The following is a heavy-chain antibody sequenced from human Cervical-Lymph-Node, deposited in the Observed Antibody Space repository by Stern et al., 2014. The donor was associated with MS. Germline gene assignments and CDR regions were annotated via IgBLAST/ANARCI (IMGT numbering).Heavy chain of an antibody. CDR2: ISYDGNK. Sequence: VQLVDSGGGVVQPGRSLRLSCSVSGFTFRDYAMHWVRQAPGKGLERVALISYDGNKFYGDSVEGRFTISRDNSKNTLYLQMSSLRAEDTALYYCAKDTEGGHKAMADWGQGTLVTVSS. J-gene: IGHJ4*02. CDR1: GFTFRDYA. CDR3: AKDTEGGHKAMAD. V-gene: IGHV3-30*02. D-gene: IGHD1-26*01.